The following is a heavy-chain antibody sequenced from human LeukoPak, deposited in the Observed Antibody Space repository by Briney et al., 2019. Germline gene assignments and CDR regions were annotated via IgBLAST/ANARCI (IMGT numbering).Heavy chain of an antibody. J-gene: IGHJ4*02. V-gene: IGHV3-30*03. D-gene: IGHD5-24*01. CDR3: ARAAVGWPL. CDR2: ISYDGSNK. Sequence: GGSLRLSCAASGFTFSSYGMHWVRQAPGKGLEWVAVISYDGSNKYYADSVKGRFTISRDNSKNTLYLQMNSLRAEDTAVYYCARAAVGWPLWGQGTLVTVSS. CDR1: GFTFSSYG.